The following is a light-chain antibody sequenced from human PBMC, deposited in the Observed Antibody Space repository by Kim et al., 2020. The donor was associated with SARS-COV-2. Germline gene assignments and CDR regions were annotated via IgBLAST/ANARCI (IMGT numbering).Light chain of an antibody. CDR2: DVS. CDR1: SCDIGTYSD. Sequence: GQSITISCTGNSCDIGTYSDISWFQHHRGEAPKLMIYDVSKRPGGVARRFAGSKSGNAAFPTISGLQAEDEADYCCSSYTSSNTGVFGGGTQLTVL. J-gene: IGLJ2*01. CDR3: SSYTSSNTGV. V-gene: IGLV2-14*03.